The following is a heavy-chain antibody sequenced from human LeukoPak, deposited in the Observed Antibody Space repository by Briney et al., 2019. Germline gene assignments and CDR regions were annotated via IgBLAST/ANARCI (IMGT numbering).Heavy chain of an antibody. V-gene: IGHV4-61*01. J-gene: IGHJ4*02. D-gene: IGHD3-10*01. Sequence: SETLSLTCTVSGVSVNNGNYYWTWIRQPPGKGLEWIGYIYHSGSTNYSPSLKSRVTISLDTSKNQFSLNLSSVTAADTAVYYCARDRPYYFGSGSYYDGFDSWGQGTLVTVSS. CDR1: GVSVNNGNYY. CDR2: IYHSGST. CDR3: ARDRPYYFGSGSYYDGFDS.